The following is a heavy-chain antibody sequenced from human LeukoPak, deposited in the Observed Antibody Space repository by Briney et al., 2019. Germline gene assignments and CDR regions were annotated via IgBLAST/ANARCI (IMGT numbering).Heavy chain of an antibody. CDR1: GYTLTEVS. CDR2: FDPEDGET. CDR3: ATDFAAAGTLPTD. V-gene: IGHV1-24*01. J-gene: IGHJ4*02. Sequence: ASVKVSCKXSGYTLTEVSMHWVRQAPRKGLEWMGGFDPEDGETIYAQKFQGRVTMTEDTSTDTAYMELSSLRSEDTAVYYCATDFAAAGTLPTDWGQGTLVTVSS. D-gene: IGHD6-13*01.